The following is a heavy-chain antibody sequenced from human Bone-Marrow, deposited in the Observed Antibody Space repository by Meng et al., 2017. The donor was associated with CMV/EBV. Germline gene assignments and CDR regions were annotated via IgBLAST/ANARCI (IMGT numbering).Heavy chain of an antibody. CDR1: GFTFSNYN. V-gene: IGHV3-48*02. CDR3: ARESDYFDAFDV. D-gene: IGHD2/OR15-2a*01. J-gene: IGHJ3*01. Sequence: ETLSLTCTASGFTFSNYNMHWVRQAPGKGLEWVSYICGRCATIYYADSVKGRFTVSRDNAKNSLYLQMNSLRDEDTAVYFCARESDYFDAFDVWGQGTTVTVSS. CDR2: ICGRCATI.